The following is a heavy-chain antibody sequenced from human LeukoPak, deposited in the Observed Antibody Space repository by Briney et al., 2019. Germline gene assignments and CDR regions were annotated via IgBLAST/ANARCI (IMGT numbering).Heavy chain of an antibody. CDR3: ARGGVTDY. D-gene: IGHD2-21*02. J-gene: IGHJ4*02. V-gene: IGHV4-34*01. CDR1: GGSFGGYY. Sequence: SETLSLTCAVYGGSFGGYYWSWIRQPPGKGLEWIGEINHSGSTNYNPSLKSRVTISVDTSKNQFSLKLSSVTAADTAVYYCARGGVTDYWGQGTLVTVSS. CDR2: INHSGST.